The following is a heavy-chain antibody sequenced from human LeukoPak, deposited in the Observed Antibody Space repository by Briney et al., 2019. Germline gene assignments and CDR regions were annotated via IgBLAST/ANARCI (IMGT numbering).Heavy chain of an antibody. CDR1: GGTFSSYA. J-gene: IGHJ4*02. Sequence: ASVKVSCKASGGTFSSYAISWVRQAPGQGLEWMGRIIPIFGTANYAQKFQGRVMITTDESTSTAYMELSSLRSEDTAVYYCARTDSSGYLTDYWGQGTLVTVSS. D-gene: IGHD3-22*01. CDR2: IIPIFGTA. CDR3: ARTDSSGYLTDY. V-gene: IGHV1-69*05.